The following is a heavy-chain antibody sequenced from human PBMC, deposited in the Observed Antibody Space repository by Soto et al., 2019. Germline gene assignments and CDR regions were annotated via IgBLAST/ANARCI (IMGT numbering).Heavy chain of an antibody. V-gene: IGHV1-3*01. CDR3: AVRYCSSTSCPYYYYGMDV. CDR2: INAGNGNT. CDR1: GYTFTSYA. Sequence: ASVKVSCKASGYTFTSYAMHWLRQAPGQRLEWMGWINAGNGNTKYSQKFQGRVTITRDTSASTAYMELSSLRSEDTAVYYCAVRYCSSTSCPYYYYGMDVWGQGTTVTVSS. J-gene: IGHJ6*02. D-gene: IGHD2-2*01.